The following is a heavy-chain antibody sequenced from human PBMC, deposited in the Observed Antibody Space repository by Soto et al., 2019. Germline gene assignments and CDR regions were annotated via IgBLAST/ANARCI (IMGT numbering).Heavy chain of an antibody. CDR1: GFTFSSYA. Sequence: EVQLLESGGGLVQPGGSLRLSCAASGFTFSSYAMSWVRQAPGKGREWVSAISGSGGSTYYADSVKSRFTISRDNSKNTLYLQMNSLRAEDTAVYYGAKEVSSSLYSENNWFDPWGQGTLVTVSS. V-gene: IGHV3-23*01. CDR2: ISGSGGST. CDR3: AKEVSSSLYSENNWFDP. J-gene: IGHJ5*02. D-gene: IGHD6-13*01.